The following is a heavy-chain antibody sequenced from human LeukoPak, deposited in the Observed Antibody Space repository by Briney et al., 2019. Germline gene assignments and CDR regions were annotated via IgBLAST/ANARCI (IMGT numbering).Heavy chain of an antibody. CDR1: GFTFSSYS. CDR2: ISSSSSTI. D-gene: IGHD6-6*01. J-gene: IGHJ4*02. V-gene: IGHV3-48*04. Sequence: GGSLRLSCAASGFTFSSYSMNWVRQAPGKGPEWVSYISSSSSTIYYADSVKGRFTISRDNAKNSLYLQMNSLRVEDTAVYYCARGGAARPDFWGQGTLVTVSS. CDR3: ARGGAARPDF.